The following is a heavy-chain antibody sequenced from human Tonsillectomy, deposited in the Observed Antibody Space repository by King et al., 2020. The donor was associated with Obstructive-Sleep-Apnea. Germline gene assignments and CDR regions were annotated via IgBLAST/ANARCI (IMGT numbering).Heavy chain of an antibody. CDR3: AKSFSGSYSAFDI. CDR1: GYSFTSYW. J-gene: IGHJ3*02. Sequence: QLVQSGAEVKKPGESLKISCKGSGYSFTSYWIGWVRQMPGHGLEWMGIIYPGDSDTRYSPSFQGQVTISADKSISTAYLQWNSLKASDTATYYCAKSFSGSYSAFDIWGQGTMVTVSS. D-gene: IGHD1-26*01. V-gene: IGHV5-51*01. CDR2: IYPGDSDT.